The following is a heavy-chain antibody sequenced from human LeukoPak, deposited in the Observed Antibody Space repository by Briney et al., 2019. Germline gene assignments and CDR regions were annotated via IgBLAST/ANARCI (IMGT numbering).Heavy chain of an antibody. D-gene: IGHD2-15*01. CDR1: GYTFTGYY. Sequence: GASVKVSCKASGYTFTGYYMHWVRQAPGQGLEWMGWINPNSGGTNYAQKFQGRVTMTRDTSISTAYMELSRLRSDDTAVYYCARGIVVVVAATPYNWFDPWGQGTLVTVSS. CDR2: INPNSGGT. J-gene: IGHJ5*02. V-gene: IGHV1-2*02. CDR3: ARGIVVVVAATPYNWFDP.